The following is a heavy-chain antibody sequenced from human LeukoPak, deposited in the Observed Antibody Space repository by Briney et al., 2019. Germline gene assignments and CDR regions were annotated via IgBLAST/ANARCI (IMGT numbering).Heavy chain of an antibody. CDR3: AKRLAGNSSGYYPDY. CDR1: GFTFSSYA. J-gene: IGHJ4*02. D-gene: IGHD3-22*01. CDR2: ISGSGGST. Sequence: GGSLRLSCAASGFTFSSYAMSWARQAPGKGLEWVSAISGSGGSTYYADSVKGRFTISRDNSKNTLYLQMNSLRAEDTAVYYCAKRLAGNSSGYYPDYWGQGTLVTVSS. V-gene: IGHV3-23*01.